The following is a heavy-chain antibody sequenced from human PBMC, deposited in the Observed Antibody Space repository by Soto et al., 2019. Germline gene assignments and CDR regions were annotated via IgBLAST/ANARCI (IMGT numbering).Heavy chain of an antibody. Sequence: QVQLVESGGGVVQPGRSLRLSCAASGFTFSSYAMHWVRQAPGKGLEWVAVISYDGSNKYYADSVKGRFTISRDNSKNTLYLQMNSLRAEDTAVYYCARDDRDYYGSGLSDYWGQGTLVTVSS. V-gene: IGHV3-30-3*01. CDR2: ISYDGSNK. J-gene: IGHJ4*02. CDR1: GFTFSSYA. CDR3: ARDDRDYYGSGLSDY. D-gene: IGHD3-10*01.